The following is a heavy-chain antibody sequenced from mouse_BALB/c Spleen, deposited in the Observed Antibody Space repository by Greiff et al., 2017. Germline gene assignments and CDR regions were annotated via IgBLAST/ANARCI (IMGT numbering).Heavy chain of an antibody. V-gene: IGHV1-54*01. CDR3: ARRGTVVFDY. J-gene: IGHJ2*01. CDR1: GYAFTNYL. Sequence: VKLMESGAELVRPGTSVKVSCKASGYAFTNYLIEWVKQRPGQGLEWIGVINPGSGGTNYNEKFKGKATLTADKSSSTAYMQLSSLTSDDSAVYFCARRGTVVFDYWGQGTTLTVSS. CDR2: INPGSGGT. D-gene: IGHD1-1*01.